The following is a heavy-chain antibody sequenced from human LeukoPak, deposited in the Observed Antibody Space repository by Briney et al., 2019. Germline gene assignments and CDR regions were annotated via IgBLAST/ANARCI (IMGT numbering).Heavy chain of an antibody. CDR3: AKLPRVVVAATTYYYYGMDV. V-gene: IGHV3-23*01. CDR1: GFTFSSYA. D-gene: IGHD2-15*01. Sequence: HPGGSLRLSCAASGFTFSSYAMSWVRQAPGKGLEWVSAISGSGGSTYYADSVKGRFTISRDNSKNTLYLQMNSLRAEDTAVYYCAKLPRVVVAATTYYYYGMDVRGQGTTVTVSS. CDR2: ISGSGGST. J-gene: IGHJ6*02.